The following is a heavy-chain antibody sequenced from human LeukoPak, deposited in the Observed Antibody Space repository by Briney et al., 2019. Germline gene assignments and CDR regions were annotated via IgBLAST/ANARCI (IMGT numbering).Heavy chain of an antibody. D-gene: IGHD3-3*01. Sequence: PSETLSLTCTVSGGSISSYYCSWIRQPPGKGLEWIGFIYYSGSTTYNPSPTSRVTISVDTSKKQFSLKLSSVTAEDTAVYYCAREGWGSGYKGLDWGQGTLVTVSS. CDR3: AREGWGSGYKGLD. J-gene: IGHJ4*02. V-gene: IGHV4-59*12. CDR2: IYYSGST. CDR1: GGSISSYY.